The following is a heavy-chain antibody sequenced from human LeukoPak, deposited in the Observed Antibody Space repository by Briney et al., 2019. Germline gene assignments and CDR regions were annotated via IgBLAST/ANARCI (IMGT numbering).Heavy chain of an antibody. D-gene: IGHD1-26*01. Sequence: SQTLSLTCAISGDSVSSNSAAWNWIRQSPSRGLEWLGRTYYRSKWYNDYAVSVKSRIAINPDTSKNQFSLQLNSVTPEDTAVYYCARDPIVGATPLAHNWFDPWGQGTLVTVSS. CDR3: ARDPIVGATPLAHNWFDP. CDR1: GDSVSSNSAA. CDR2: TYYRSKWYN. V-gene: IGHV6-1*01. J-gene: IGHJ5*02.